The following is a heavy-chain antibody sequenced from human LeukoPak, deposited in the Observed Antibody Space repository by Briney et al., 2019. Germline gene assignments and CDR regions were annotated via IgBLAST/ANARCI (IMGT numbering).Heavy chain of an antibody. J-gene: IGHJ4*02. V-gene: IGHV4-38-2*02. D-gene: IGHD3-3*01. CDR2: IYYSGST. Sequence: PSETLSLTCTVSGYSISSGYYWGWIRQPPGKGLEWIGSIYYSGSTYYNPSLKSRVTISVDTSKNQFSLKLSSVTAADTAVYYCARGYYDFWSGYPFDYWGQGTLVTVSS. CDR1: GYSISSGYY. CDR3: ARGYYDFWSGYPFDY.